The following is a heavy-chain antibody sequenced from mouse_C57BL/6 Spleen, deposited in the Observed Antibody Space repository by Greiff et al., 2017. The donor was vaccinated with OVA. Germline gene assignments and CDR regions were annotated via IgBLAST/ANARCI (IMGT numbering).Heavy chain of an antibody. CDR1: GFNIKNTY. CDR2: IDPANGNT. J-gene: IGHJ3*01. CDR3: ARDDYDGGVFAY. Sequence: VQLQQSAAELVRPGASAKLSCTASGFNIKNTYMHWVKQRPEQGLEWIGRIDPANGNTNYALKSQGKAIITADTSSNTAYLQLSSLTSEDTAIYYCARDDYDGGVFAYWGQVTLVTVSA. V-gene: IGHV14-3*01. D-gene: IGHD2-4*01.